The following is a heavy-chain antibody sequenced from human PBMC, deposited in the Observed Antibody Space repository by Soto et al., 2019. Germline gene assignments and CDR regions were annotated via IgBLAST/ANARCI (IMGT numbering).Heavy chain of an antibody. D-gene: IGHD2-2*01. Sequence: QVQLVQSGAEVKKPGSSVKVSCKASGGTFSSYAISWVRQAPGQGLEWMGGIIPIFGTANYAQKFQGRVTITADESTSTAYMGLSSLRTEDTAVYYCAGANIVVVPAAMRGAVGYYYYYGMDVWGQGTTVTVSS. CDR3: AGANIVVVPAAMRGAVGYYYYYGMDV. CDR2: IIPIFGTA. CDR1: GGTFSSYA. J-gene: IGHJ6*02. V-gene: IGHV1-69*01.